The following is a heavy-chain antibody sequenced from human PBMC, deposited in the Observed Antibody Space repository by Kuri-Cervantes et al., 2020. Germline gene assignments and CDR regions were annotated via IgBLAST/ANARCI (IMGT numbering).Heavy chain of an antibody. Sequence: ETLSLTCAASGFTFSSYEMNWVRQAPGKGLEWVANIKQDGSEKYYVDSVKGRFTTSRDNAKNSLYLQMNSLRAEDTAVYYCARGSRGRGYYYMDVWGKGTTVTVSS. V-gene: IGHV3-7*01. CDR2: IKQDGSEK. D-gene: IGHD3-16*01. CDR3: ARGSRGRGYYYMDV. CDR1: GFTFSSYE. J-gene: IGHJ6*03.